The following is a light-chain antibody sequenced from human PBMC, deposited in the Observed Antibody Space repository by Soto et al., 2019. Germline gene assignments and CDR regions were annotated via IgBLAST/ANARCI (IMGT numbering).Light chain of an antibody. J-gene: IGLJ2*01. V-gene: IGLV2-14*01. Sequence: QSVLTQPASVSGSPGQSITISCTGTSSDVGGYNYVSWYQQHPGKAPKLMIYDVSNRPSGVSNRFYGSKSGNTASLTISGLQAEDEADYYCSSYTSSSTRVVFGGGTKLTV. CDR2: DVS. CDR3: SSYTSSSTRVV. CDR1: SSDVGGYNY.